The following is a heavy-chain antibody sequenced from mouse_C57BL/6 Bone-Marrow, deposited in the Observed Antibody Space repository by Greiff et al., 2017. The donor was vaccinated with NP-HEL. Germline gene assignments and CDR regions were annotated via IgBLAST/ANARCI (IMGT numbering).Heavy chain of an antibody. CDR3: AEGHYYGSWGYFDV. V-gene: IGHV1-19*01. D-gene: IGHD1-1*01. CDR2: INPYNGGT. J-gene: IGHJ1*03. Sequence: VQLQQSGPVLVKPGASVKMSCKASGYTFTDYYMNWVKQSHGKSLEWIGVINPYNGGTSYNQKFKGKATLTVDKSSSTAYMELNSLTSEDSAVYYCAEGHYYGSWGYFDVWGTGTTVTVSS. CDR1: GYTFTDYY.